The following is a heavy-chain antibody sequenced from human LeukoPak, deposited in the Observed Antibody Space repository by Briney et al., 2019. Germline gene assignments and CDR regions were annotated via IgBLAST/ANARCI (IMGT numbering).Heavy chain of an antibody. J-gene: IGHJ3*02. D-gene: IGHD3-22*01. CDR3: ARQSGYYSVDAFDI. CDR2: IYYSGST. CDR1: GGSISSSSYY. Sequence: SETLSLTCTVSGGSISSSSYYWGWIRQPPGKGLEWIGSIYYSGSTYYNPSLKSRVTISVDTSKNQFSLKLSSVTAADTAVYYCARQSGYYSVDAFDIWGQGTMVTVSS. V-gene: IGHV4-39*01.